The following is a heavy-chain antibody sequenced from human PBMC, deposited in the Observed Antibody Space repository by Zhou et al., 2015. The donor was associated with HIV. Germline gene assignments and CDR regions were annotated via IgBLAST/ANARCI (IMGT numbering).Heavy chain of an antibody. D-gene: IGHD6-19*01. CDR2: IIPLFGTP. CDR1: GDTFSSYS. CDR3: ASYGIAVAGSLPDY. J-gene: IGHJ4*02. Sequence: QVQLLQSGAEVKKPDSSVRVSCKGSGDTFSSYSISWVRQAPGQGLEWMGRIIPLFGTPEYAQKFQGRVTISADEYTNTVYMEVSRLTADDTAVYYCASYGIAVAGSLPDYWGQGTLVTVSS. V-gene: IGHV1-69*01.